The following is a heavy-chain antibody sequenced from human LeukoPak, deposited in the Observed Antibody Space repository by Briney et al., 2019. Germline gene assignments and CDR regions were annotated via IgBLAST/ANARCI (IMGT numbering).Heavy chain of an antibody. D-gene: IGHD3-10*01. Sequence: PGGSLRLSCAASGFTFSSYSMHWVRQAPGKGLEWVSYISGSSTSIYYADSVKGRFTISRDNAKNSVFLQMNSLRDEDTAVYYCARGLGSGSYPFDYWGQGNLVTVSS. CDR2: ISGSSTSI. J-gene: IGHJ4*02. CDR1: GFTFSSYS. V-gene: IGHV3-48*02. CDR3: ARGLGSGSYPFDY.